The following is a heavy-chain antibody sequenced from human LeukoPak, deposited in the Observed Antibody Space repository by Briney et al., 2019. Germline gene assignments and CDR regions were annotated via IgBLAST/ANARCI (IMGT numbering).Heavy chain of an antibody. J-gene: IGHJ4*02. Sequence: GGSLRLSCAASGFTFSSYSMNWVRQAPGKGLEWVSSISSSSSYIYYADSVKGRFTISRDNAKNSLYLQMNSLRAEDTAVYYCAREVWKVSDCDYWGQGTLVTVSS. CDR2: ISSSSSYI. D-gene: IGHD1-1*01. CDR3: AREVWKVSDCDY. V-gene: IGHV3-21*01. CDR1: GFTFSSYS.